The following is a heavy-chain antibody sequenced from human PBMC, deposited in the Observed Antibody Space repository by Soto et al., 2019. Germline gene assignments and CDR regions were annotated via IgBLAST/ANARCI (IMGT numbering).Heavy chain of an antibody. J-gene: IGHJ4*02. CDR1: GFTFSSYG. D-gene: IGHD2-2*01. Sequence: QVQLVESGGGVVQPGRSLRLSCAASGFTFSSYGMHWVRQAPGKGLEWVAVIWYDGSNKYYADSVKGRFTISRDNSKNTLYLQMNSLRAEDTAVYYCAREVIVVVPAAENYYFDDWGQGTLVTVSS. CDR2: IWYDGSNK. CDR3: AREVIVVVPAAENYYFDD. V-gene: IGHV3-33*01.